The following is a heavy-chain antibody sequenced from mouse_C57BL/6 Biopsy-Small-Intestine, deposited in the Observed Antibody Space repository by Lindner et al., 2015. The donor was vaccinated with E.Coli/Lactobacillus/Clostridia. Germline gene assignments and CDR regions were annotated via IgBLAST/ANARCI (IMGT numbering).Heavy chain of an antibody. CDR2: INPNGGGA. CDR1: AYSFSGYF. D-gene: IGHD6-5*01. V-gene: IGHV1S55*01. J-gene: IGHJ4*01. CDR3: ARGTGVLMSFGLWGIDY. Sequence: SVKVSCKASAYSFSGYFMHWVRQAPGQGLEWVGRINPNGGGAHYAQKFQGRVTLTSDTSVTTFYMEVTSLRYDDTAVYYCARGTGVLMSFGLWGIDYWGQGTLVTVSS.